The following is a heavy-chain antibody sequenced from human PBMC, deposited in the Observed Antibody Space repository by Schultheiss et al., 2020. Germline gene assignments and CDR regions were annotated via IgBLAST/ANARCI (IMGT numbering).Heavy chain of an antibody. CDR3: AREHSSSWYVFNY. V-gene: IGHV4-39*02. D-gene: IGHD6-13*01. CDR2: IYYSGST. CDR1: GGSISSSSYY. Sequence: SQTLSLTCTVSGGSISSSSYYWGWIRQPPGKGLEWIGSIYYSGSTYYNPSLKSRVTISVDTSKNQFSLKLSSVTAADTAVYYCAREHSSSWYVFNYWGQGTLVTVSS. J-gene: IGHJ4*02.